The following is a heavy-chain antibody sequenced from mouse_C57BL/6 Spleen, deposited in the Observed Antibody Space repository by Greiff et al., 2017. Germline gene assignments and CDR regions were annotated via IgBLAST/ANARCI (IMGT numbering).Heavy chain of an antibody. CDR2: IDPSDSET. V-gene: IGHV1-52*01. Sequence: QVQLKQPGAELVRPGSSVKLSCKASGYTFTSYWMHWVKQRPIQGLEWIGNIDPSDSETHYNQKFKDKATLTVDKSSSTAYMQLSSLTSEDSAVYYCAITTGQAYYYAMDYWGQGTSVTVSS. D-gene: IGHD1-2*01. J-gene: IGHJ4*01. CDR3: AITTGQAYYYAMDY. CDR1: GYTFTSYW.